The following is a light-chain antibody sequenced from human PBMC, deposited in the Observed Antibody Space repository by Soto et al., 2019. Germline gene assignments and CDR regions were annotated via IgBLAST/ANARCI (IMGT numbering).Light chain of an antibody. CDR2: AAS. CDR1: QTVSSSY. Sequence: EVVLTQSPGTLSLSPGERTTLSCRASQTVSSSYLAWYQQKPGQAPRLLIYAASSRATGIPDRFSGSGSGKEFNLTIRRLEPEDFSLYYCQQYGSSRWTCGQGPKVELQ. J-gene: IGKJ1*01. CDR3: QQYGSSRWT. V-gene: IGKV3-20*01.